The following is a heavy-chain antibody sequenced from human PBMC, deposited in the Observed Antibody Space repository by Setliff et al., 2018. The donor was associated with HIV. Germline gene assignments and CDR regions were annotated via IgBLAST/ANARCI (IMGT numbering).Heavy chain of an antibody. Sequence: PSETLSLTCAVSGGSISSSNWWSWVRQPPGKGLEWIGEIYHSGSTNYNPSLKSRVTISLDRSKTQFSLKLSSVTAAATAVYYCARHRVRDSWRGLGGTFDYWGQGTRVTVSS. V-gene: IGHV4-4*02. CDR1: GGSISSSNW. D-gene: IGHD3-3*01. CDR2: IYHSGST. CDR3: ARHRVRDSWRGLGGTFDY. J-gene: IGHJ4*02.